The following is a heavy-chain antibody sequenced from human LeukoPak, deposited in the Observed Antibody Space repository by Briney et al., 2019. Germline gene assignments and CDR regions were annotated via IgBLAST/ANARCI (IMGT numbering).Heavy chain of an antibody. D-gene: IGHD1-26*01. Sequence: SETLSLTCIVSSSSFNFYYWSWIRQPAGKGLEWIGRIHTSGSTSYNPSLKSRLTMSIDTATTQFSLKLTSVTAADTAVYYCAGVQSVFVADQWVEGFLDYWGRGALVTVSS. CDR2: IHTSGST. CDR3: AGVQSVFVADQWVEGFLDY. CDR1: SSSFNFYY. J-gene: IGHJ4*02. V-gene: IGHV4-4*07.